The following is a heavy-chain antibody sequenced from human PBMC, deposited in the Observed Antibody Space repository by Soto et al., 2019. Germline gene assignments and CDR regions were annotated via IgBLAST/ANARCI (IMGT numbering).Heavy chain of an antibody. J-gene: IGHJ5*02. D-gene: IGHD6-13*01. CDR3: ARVSSPHSSLGWFDP. Sequence: QVQLVQSGGEVKKPGASVKVSCKASGYTFTSYGIGWVRQAPGQGLEWMGWISGYNGNTKYAQNLQGRVTMTTDTSTSTAYLEVRSLRSDDTAVYYCARVSSPHSSLGWFDPWGQGTRVTVST. V-gene: IGHV1-18*01. CDR1: GYTFTSYG. CDR2: ISGYNGNT.